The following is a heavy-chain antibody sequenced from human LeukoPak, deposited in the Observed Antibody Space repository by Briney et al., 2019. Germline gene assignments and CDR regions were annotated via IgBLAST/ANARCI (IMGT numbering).Heavy chain of an antibody. CDR2: ISYDGSNK. CDR3: AKAPGAVADPPGY. Sequence: PGRSLRLSCAASGFTFSSYGMHWVRQAPGKGLEWVAVISYDGSNKYYADSVKGRFTISRDNSKNTLYLQMNSLRAEDTAVYYCAKAPGAVADPPGYWGQGTLVTVSS. D-gene: IGHD6-19*01. V-gene: IGHV3-30*18. CDR1: GFTFSSYG. J-gene: IGHJ4*02.